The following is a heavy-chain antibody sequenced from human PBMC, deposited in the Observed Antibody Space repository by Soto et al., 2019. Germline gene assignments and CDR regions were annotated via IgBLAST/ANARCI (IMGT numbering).Heavy chain of an antibody. CDR2: IGAYNGNT. CDR3: ARGVTGGLNEY. V-gene: IGHV1-18*01. CDR1: GYTFTNYV. Sequence: QVQLVQSGAEVKKPGASVKVSCKASGYTFTNYVITWVRQAPGQGLEWMGWIGAYNGNTNYPQSIQGRVTMSADTSTNTAYMELRSLRSDDTAVYFCARGVTGGLNEYWGQGTLVTVSS. J-gene: IGHJ4*02. D-gene: IGHD3-16*01.